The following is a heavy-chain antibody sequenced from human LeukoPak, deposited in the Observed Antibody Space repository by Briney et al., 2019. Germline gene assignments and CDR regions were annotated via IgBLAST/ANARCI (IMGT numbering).Heavy chain of an antibody. D-gene: IGHD2-15*01. V-gene: IGHV1-2*06. CDR1: GYTFTGYY. CDR3: AFIPGRTDAFDI. J-gene: IGHJ3*02. Sequence: AXVKVSCKASGYTFTGYYMHWVRQAPGQGVEGMGPINPNSCGTNYAQKFQGTVTMTRDTSISTAYMELSRLRSDDTAVYYCAFIPGRTDAFDIWGQGTMVTVSS. CDR2: INPNSCGT.